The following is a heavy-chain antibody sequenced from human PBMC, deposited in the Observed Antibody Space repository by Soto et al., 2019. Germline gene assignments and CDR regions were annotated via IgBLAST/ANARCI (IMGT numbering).Heavy chain of an antibody. CDR1: GDSVSSISAA. D-gene: IGHD7-27*01. Sequence: QALSVPCVISGDSVSSISAAWTLIRHSPSRGLEWLGRTYYRSEWYNDYAESVKSRINIKPDTSRNQFSLQLTSVTPEDTAVYYCAREAWATLTNVYSYGTEVWGQGTAVTVSS. V-gene: IGHV6-1*01. J-gene: IGHJ6*02. CDR2: TYYRSEWYN. CDR3: AREAWATLTNVYSYGTEV.